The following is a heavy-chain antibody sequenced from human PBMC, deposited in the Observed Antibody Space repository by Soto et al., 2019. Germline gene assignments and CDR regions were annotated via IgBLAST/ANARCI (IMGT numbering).Heavy chain of an antibody. CDR3: AREGGSGWYRDAFDI. J-gene: IGHJ3*02. D-gene: IGHD6-19*01. V-gene: IGHV4-61*01. CDR2: IYYSGST. CDR1: GGSVSSGSYY. Sequence: QVQLQESGPGLVKPSETLSLTCTVSGGSVSSGSYYWSWIRQPPGKGLEWIGYIYYSGSTNYNPSLKSRVTISVDTSKDRFSLKLSSMTAADTAVYYCAREGGSGWYRDAFDIWGQGTMVTVSS.